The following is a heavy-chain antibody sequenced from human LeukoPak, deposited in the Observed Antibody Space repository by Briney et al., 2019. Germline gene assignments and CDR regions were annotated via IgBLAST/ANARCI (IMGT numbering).Heavy chain of an antibody. CDR2: INHSGST. J-gene: IGHJ6*03. V-gene: IGHV4-34*01. Sequence: SETLSLTCAVYGVSFSGYYWSWIRQPPGKGLEWIGEINHSGSTNYNPSLKSRVTISVDTSKNQFSLKLSSVTAADTAVYYCASSHYYDSSGYYPIYYMDVWGKGTTVTVSS. CDR3: ASSHYYDSSGYYPIYYMDV. CDR1: GVSFSGYY. D-gene: IGHD3-22*01.